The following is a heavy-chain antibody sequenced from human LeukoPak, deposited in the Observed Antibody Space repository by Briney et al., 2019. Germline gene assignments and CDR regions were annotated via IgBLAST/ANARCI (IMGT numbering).Heavy chain of an antibody. V-gene: IGHV4-59*11. CDR2: IYYSGST. J-gene: IGHJ5*02. CDR1: GGSISSHY. CDR3: ARGGAAVAGRSSRERTGNWFDP. Sequence: PSETLSLTCTVSGGSISSHYWSWIRQPPGKGLEWIGYIYYSGSTNYNPSLKSRVTISVDTSKNQFSLKLSSVTAADTAVYYCARGGAAVAGRSSRERTGNWFDPWGQGTLVTVSS. D-gene: IGHD6-19*01.